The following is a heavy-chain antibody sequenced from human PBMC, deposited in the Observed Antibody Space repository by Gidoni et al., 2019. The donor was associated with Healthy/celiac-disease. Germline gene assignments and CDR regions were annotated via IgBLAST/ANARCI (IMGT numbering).Heavy chain of an antibody. CDR3: AKVVAAAGHFYYYYGMDV. CDR2: ISYDGSNK. CDR1: GFTFSSSG. V-gene: IGHV3-30*18. J-gene: IGHJ6*02. Sequence: QVQLVESGGGVVQPGRSLRLSCAASGFTFSSSGMHWVRQAPGKGLEWVAVISYDGSNKYYADSVKGRFTISRDNSKNTLYLQMNSLRAEDTAVYYCAKVVAAAGHFYYYYGMDVWGQGTTVTVSS. D-gene: IGHD6-13*01.